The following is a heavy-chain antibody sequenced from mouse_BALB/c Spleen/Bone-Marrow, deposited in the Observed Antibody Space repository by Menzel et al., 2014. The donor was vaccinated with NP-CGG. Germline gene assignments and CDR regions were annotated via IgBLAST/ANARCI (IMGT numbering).Heavy chain of an antibody. Sequence: QVQLQQSGAELVRPGTSVKVSCKASGYVFTNYLIEWVKQRPGQGLEWIGVINAGSGGTDYSEKFKGEATLTADKSSSTAYMQLSSLTSDDSAVYFCARSLTGKKPFDYWGQGTTLTVSS. D-gene: IGHD4-1*01. V-gene: IGHV1-54*03. J-gene: IGHJ2*01. CDR3: ARSLTGKKPFDY. CDR2: INAGSGGT. CDR1: GYVFTNYL.